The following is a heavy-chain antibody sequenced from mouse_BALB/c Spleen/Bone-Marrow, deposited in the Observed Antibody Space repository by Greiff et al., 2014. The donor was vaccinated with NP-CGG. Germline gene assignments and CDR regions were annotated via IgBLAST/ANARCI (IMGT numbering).Heavy chain of an antibody. Sequence: VQLQQSGAELMKPGASVKISCKATGYTFSSYWIGWVKQRPGHGLEWIGEILPGSGSIKYNEKFKGKATLTADTSSNTAYMQLSSLTSEDSAVYYCASRYDTMDYWGQGTSVTVSS. CDR2: ILPGSGSI. J-gene: IGHJ4*01. CDR1: GYTFSSYW. CDR3: ASRYDTMDY. V-gene: IGHV1-9*01.